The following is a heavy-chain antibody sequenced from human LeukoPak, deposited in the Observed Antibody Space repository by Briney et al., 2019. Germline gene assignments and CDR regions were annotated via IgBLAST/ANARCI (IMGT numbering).Heavy chain of an antibody. D-gene: IGHD3-10*01. J-gene: IGHJ6*02. V-gene: IGHV4-59*01. Sequence: SETLSLTCTVSGGSISSYYWSWIRQPPGKGLEWIGYIYYSGSTNYNSSLKSRVTISVDTSKNQLSLKLSSVTAADTAVYYCARLLWFGELSAGSYDMDVWGQGTTVTVSS. CDR2: IYYSGST. CDR1: GGSISSYY. CDR3: ARLLWFGELSAGSYDMDV.